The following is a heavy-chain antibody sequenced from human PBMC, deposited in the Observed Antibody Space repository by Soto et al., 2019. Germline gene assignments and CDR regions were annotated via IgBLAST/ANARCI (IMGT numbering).Heavy chain of an antibody. Sequence: RASVKVSCKASGYTFTSYGIHWVRQAPGQRLEWMGWINAANGDTKYSPKFQGRVTITRDTSASTAYMELSSLRSEDTAVYYCVRRHVSATGIDWFDPWGQGXLVTVYS. CDR3: VRRHVSATGIDWFDP. CDR1: GYTFTSYG. V-gene: IGHV1-3*01. CDR2: INAANGDT. D-gene: IGHD6-13*01. J-gene: IGHJ5*02.